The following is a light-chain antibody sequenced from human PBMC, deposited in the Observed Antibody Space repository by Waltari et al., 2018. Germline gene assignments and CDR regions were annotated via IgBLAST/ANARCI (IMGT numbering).Light chain of an antibody. V-gene: IGLV3-10*01. CDR3: YSSDSTGLRV. CDR2: KDT. CDR1: ELPRKY. J-gene: IGLJ1*01. Sequence: SYELTQPPSVSVSPGQTARITCSGHELPRKYAYWFQQKSGQAPRLVIYKDTKRPSGIPERFSVSSSGTVATLTITGAQVDDEADYYCYSSDSTGLRVFGGGTTVVVL.